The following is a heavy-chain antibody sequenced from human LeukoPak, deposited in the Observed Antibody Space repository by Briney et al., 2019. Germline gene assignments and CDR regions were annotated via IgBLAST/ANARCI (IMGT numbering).Heavy chain of an antibody. CDR1: GGSFSGYY. D-gene: IGHD4-17*01. J-gene: IGHJ4*02. Sequence: PSETLSLTCAVYGGSFSGYYWSWIRQPPGKGLEWIGEINHSGSTNYNPSLKSRVTISVDTSKNQFSLKLSSVTAADTAVYYCARAGSAYGDYFDYWGQGTLVTASS. CDR2: INHSGST. CDR3: ARAGSAYGDYFDY. V-gene: IGHV4-34*01.